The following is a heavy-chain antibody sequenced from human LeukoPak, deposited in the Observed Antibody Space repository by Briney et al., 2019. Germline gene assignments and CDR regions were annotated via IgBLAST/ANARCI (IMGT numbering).Heavy chain of an antibody. CDR2: IIPIFGTA. V-gene: IGHV1-69*13. CDR1: GGTFSSYA. J-gene: IGHJ4*02. Sequence: SVKVSCKASGGTFSSYAISWVRQAPGQRLEWMGGIIPIFGTANYAQKFQGRVTITADESTSTAYMEVSSLRAEDTAVYYCAKDRRYGGNSAYFDYWGQGTLVTVSS. CDR3: AKDRRYGGNSAYFDY. D-gene: IGHD4-23*01.